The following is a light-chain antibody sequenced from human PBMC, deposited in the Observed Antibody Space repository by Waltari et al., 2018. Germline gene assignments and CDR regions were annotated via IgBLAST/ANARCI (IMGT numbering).Light chain of an antibody. V-gene: IGKV3-20*01. Sequence: EIVLTQSPGTLSFSAGESATLPCRASQSVTTHYLAWYQQNPGQAPRLLIYGASNRANGIPDRLTGSGSGTDFTLAMSRLEPEDVAVYYCQQYGSSPGTFGQGTKVEIK. CDR3: QQYGSSPGT. CDR2: GAS. J-gene: IGKJ1*01. CDR1: QSVTTHY.